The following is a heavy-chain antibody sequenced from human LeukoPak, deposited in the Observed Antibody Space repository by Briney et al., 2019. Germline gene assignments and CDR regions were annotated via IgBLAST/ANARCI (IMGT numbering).Heavy chain of an antibody. CDR1: GFTFSIYS. CDR2: ISGNRDTI. D-gene: IGHD4-11*01. Sequence: GGSLRLSCAASGFTFSIYSMNWVRQAPGKGLEWVSHISGNRDTIYHADSVKGRFTISRDNSKTTLFLQMNSLRAEDTAVYYCAKDLHDYGNYVGWFDSWGQGTLVTVSS. V-gene: IGHV3-48*01. CDR3: AKDLHDYGNYVGWFDS. J-gene: IGHJ5*01.